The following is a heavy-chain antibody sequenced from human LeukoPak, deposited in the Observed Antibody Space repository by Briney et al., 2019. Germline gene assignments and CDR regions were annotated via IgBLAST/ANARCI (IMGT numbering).Heavy chain of an antibody. V-gene: IGHV4-34*01. Sequence: PSETLSLTCAVYGGSFSGYYWSWIRQPPGKGLEWIGEINHSGSTNYNPSLKSRVTISVDTSKNQFSPKLSSVTAADTAVYYCARLSYYYGSGSYYKPGGWFDPWGQGTLVTVSS. CDR1: GGSFSGYY. J-gene: IGHJ5*02. CDR2: INHSGST. CDR3: ARLSYYYGSGSYYKPGGWFDP. D-gene: IGHD3-10*01.